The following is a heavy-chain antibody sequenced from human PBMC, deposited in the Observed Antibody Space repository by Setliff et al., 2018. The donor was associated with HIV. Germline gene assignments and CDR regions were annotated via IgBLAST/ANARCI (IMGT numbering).Heavy chain of an antibody. CDR1: GFTFSSHW. V-gene: IGHV3-9*01. CDR2: LSWNADFT. J-gene: IGHJ6*03. Sequence: PGGSLRLSCAASGFTFSSHWMSWVRQAPGQGLEWVSGLSWNADFTAYAESTKGRFTISRDNARKSLYLQMNSLTTEDTALYYCVRDGSLAGLYFHYMDVWGKGTTVTVSS. D-gene: IGHD6-19*01. CDR3: VRDGSLAGLYFHYMDV.